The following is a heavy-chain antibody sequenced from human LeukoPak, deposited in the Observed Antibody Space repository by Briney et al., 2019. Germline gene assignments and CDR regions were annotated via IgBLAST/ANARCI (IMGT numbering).Heavy chain of an antibody. CDR3: AKDFLREYCSGGSCYYSGAFDI. J-gene: IGHJ3*02. Sequence: GGSLRLSCAASGFTFSSYAMSWVRQAPGKGLEWVSAISGSGGSTYYADSVKGRFTISRDNSKNTLYLQMNSLRAEDTAVYYCAKDFLREYCSGGSCYYSGAFDIWGQGTMVTVSS. V-gene: IGHV3-23*01. CDR1: GFTFSSYA. D-gene: IGHD2-15*01. CDR2: ISGSGGST.